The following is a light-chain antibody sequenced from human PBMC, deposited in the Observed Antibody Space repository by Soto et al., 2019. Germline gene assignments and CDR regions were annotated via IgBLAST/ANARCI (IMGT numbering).Light chain of an antibody. CDR2: KVS. J-gene: IGKJ5*01. V-gene: IGKV2-30*02. Sequence: DIVMTQSPLSLPVTLGQPASLSCLSHQRLVHRDGIAYFSWFQQRPGRSPRRLIYKVSNRDSGVPARFSGSGSGTDFALKISRVEAEDVGVYYCMQGTHWPITFGQGTRLEIK. CDR3: MQGTHWPIT. CDR1: QRLVHRDGIAY.